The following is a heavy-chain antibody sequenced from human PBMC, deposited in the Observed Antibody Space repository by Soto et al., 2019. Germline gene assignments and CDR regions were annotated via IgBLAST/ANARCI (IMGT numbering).Heavy chain of an antibody. CDR1: GFTFSSYS. Sequence: GGSLRLSCAASGFTFSSYSMNWVRQAPGKGLEWVSYISSSSSTIYYADSVKGRFTISRDNAKNSLYLQMNSLRDEDTAVYYCARVGNVLRYFDWSGGFDYWGQGTPVTVSS. CDR2: ISSSSSTI. D-gene: IGHD3-9*01. J-gene: IGHJ4*02. CDR3: ARVGNVLRYFDWSGGFDY. V-gene: IGHV3-48*02.